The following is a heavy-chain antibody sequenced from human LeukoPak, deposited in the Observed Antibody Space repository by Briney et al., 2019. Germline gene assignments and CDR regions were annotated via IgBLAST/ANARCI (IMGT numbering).Heavy chain of an antibody. J-gene: IGHJ4*02. CDR1: GSPFSSYG. V-gene: IGHV3-74*01. Sequence: GGPWSLSCAASGSPFSSYGRNWVRQAPGKGRVWVSRIASDGSSTTYADSVKGRFSISRDNAKNTLYLQMNSLRVEDTAVYYCARGRPHGNDYWGQGTLVTVSS. CDR3: ARGRPHGNDY. CDR2: IASDGSST. D-gene: IGHD4-23*01.